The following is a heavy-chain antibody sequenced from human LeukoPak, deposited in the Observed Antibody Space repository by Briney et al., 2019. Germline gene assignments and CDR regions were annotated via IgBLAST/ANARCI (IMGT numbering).Heavy chain of an antibody. CDR2: ISSSGSTI. V-gene: IGHV3-11*04. J-gene: IGHJ3*02. CDR1: GFTFSDYY. D-gene: IGHD2-21*02. CDR3: ARECGGDCYRAFDI. Sequence: GGSLRLSCAASGFTFSDYYMSWIHQAPGKGLEWVSYISSSGSTIYYADSVKGRFTISRDNAKNSLYLQMNSLRAEDTAVYYCARECGGDCYRAFDIWGQGTMVTVSS.